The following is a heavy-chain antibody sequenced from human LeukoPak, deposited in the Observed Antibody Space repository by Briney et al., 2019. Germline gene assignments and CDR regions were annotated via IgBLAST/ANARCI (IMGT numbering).Heavy chain of an antibody. V-gene: IGHV3-33*01. D-gene: IGHD3-9*01. J-gene: IGHJ6*03. CDR2: IWYDGSNK. Sequence: GGSLRLSCAASGFTFSSYGMNWVRQAPGKGLEWVAVIWYDGSNKYYADSVKGRFTISRDNSKNTLYLQMNSLRAEDTAVYYCARDTQGYDIMTGYHNYYMDVWDKGTTVTVSS. CDR1: GFTFSSYG. CDR3: ARDTQGYDIMTGYHNYYMDV.